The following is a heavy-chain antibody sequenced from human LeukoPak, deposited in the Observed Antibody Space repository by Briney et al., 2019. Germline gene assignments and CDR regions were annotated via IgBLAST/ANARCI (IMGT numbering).Heavy chain of an antibody. D-gene: IGHD1-26*01. Sequence: AASVKVSCKASGYTFTGYYMHWVRQAPGQGLEWMGWINPNSGGTNYAQKFQGRVTMTRDTSISTAYMELSRLRSDDTAVYYCARGKWELWDYYYMDVWGKGTTVTVSS. J-gene: IGHJ6*03. V-gene: IGHV1-2*02. CDR3: ARGKWELWDYYYMDV. CDR1: GYTFTGYY. CDR2: INPNSGGT.